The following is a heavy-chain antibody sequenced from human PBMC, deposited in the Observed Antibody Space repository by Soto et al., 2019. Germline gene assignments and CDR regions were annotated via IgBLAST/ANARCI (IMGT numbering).Heavy chain of an antibody. V-gene: IGHV3-23*01. CDR1: GFTFSNYA. CDR2: ISGSGDST. Sequence: PGGSLRLSCAASGFTFSNYAMSWVRQAPGKGLEWVSAISGSGDSTYDADSVKGRFTISRDNSKNTLYLQMNSLRAEDTAVYYCAKGIYSYGYNSFDYWSQGTLVTVSS. D-gene: IGHD5-18*01. CDR3: AKGIYSYGYNSFDY. J-gene: IGHJ4*02.